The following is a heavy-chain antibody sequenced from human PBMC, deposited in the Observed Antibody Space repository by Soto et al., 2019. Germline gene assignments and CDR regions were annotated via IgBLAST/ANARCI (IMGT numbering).Heavy chain of an antibody. CDR3: AREVDRALVGSPHYFDY. J-gene: IGHJ4*01. Sequence: PGGSLRLSCAASGFTFSSYAMHWVRQAPGKGLEWVAVISYDGSNKYYADSVKGRFTISRDNSKNTLYLQMNSLRAEDTAVYYCAREVDRALVGSPHYFDYWGQGTLVTVS. V-gene: IGHV3-30-3*01. CDR2: ISYDGSNK. D-gene: IGHD5-18*01. CDR1: GFTFSSYA.